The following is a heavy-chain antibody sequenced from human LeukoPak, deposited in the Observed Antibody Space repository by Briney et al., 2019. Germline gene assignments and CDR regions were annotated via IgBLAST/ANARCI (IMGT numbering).Heavy chain of an antibody. CDR3: AREGSYYDFWSGPDY. V-gene: IGHV1-69*05. D-gene: IGHD3-3*01. Sequence: SVKVSCKASGGTFSSYAICWVRQAPGQGLEWMGRIIPIFGTANYAQKFQGRVTITTDESTSTAYMELSSLRSEDTAVYYCAREGSYYDFWSGPDYWGQGTLVTVSS. CDR1: GGTFSSYA. CDR2: IIPIFGTA. J-gene: IGHJ4*02.